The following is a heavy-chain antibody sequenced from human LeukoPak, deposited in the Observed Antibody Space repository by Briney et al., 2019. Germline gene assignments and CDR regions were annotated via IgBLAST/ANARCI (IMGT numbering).Heavy chain of an antibody. J-gene: IGHJ6*03. CDR2: INHSGST. Sequence: SETLSLTCAVYGGSFSGYYWSWIRQPPGKGLEWIGEINHSGSTNYNPSLKSRVTISVDTSKNQFSLKLSSVTAADTAVYYCARGPGDAYYYYYYMDVWGKGTTVTISS. CDR1: GGSFSGYY. V-gene: IGHV4-34*01. CDR3: ARGPGDAYYYYYYMDV. D-gene: IGHD3-10*01.